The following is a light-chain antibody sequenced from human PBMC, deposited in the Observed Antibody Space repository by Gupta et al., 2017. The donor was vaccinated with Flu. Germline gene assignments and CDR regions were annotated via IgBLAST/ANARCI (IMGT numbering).Light chain of an antibody. J-gene: IGKJ3*01. CDR2: EAS. CDR3: QQYGHSPLFT. CDR1: QSLANNY. Sequence: TLSLSPGQGATLACRARQSLANNYVAWYQQKAGQPPRLLIYEASTRAAGIPDRFSGSGSGTDFTLTISRLEPEDFAVYFCQQYGHSPLFTFGPGTKVDIK. V-gene: IGKV3-20*01.